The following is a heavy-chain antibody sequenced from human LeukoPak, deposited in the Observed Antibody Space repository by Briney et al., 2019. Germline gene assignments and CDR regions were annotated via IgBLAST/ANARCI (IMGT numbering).Heavy chain of an antibody. Sequence: GASVKVSCKASGGTFSSYAISWVRQAPGQGLGWMGGIIPIFGTANYAQKFQGRVTITADESTSTAYMELSSLRSEDTAVYYCAVLDTAMVEGGVDYWGQGTLVTVSS. J-gene: IGHJ4*02. CDR1: GGTFSSYA. CDR3: AVLDTAMVEGGVDY. CDR2: IIPIFGTA. V-gene: IGHV1-69*13. D-gene: IGHD5-18*01.